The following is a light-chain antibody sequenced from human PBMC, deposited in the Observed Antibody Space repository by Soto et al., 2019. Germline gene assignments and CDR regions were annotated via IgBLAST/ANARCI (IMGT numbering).Light chain of an antibody. CDR1: SSNIGAGYD. CDR2: GNS. CDR3: QSYDSSLSVLYV. Sequence: QSVLTQPPSVSWGPGQRVTISCPGSSSNIGAGYDVHWYQQPPGTAPKLLIYGNSNRPSGVPDRFSGPKSGTSASLAITGLHAEDEADYYCQSYDSSLSVLYVFGTGTKVTVL. V-gene: IGLV1-40*01. J-gene: IGLJ1*01.